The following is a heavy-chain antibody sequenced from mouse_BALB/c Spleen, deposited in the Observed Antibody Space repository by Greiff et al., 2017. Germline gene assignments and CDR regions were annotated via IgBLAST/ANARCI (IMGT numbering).Heavy chain of an antibody. Sequence: EVQLQQSGPGLVKPSQSLSLTCSVTGYSITSGYYWNWIRQFPGNKLEWMGYISYDGSNNYNPSLKNRISITRDTSKNQFFLKLNSVTTEDTATYYCAIFYYGYAWFAYWGQGTLVTVSA. CDR2: ISYDGSN. CDR1: GYSITSGYY. CDR3: AIFYYGYAWFAY. D-gene: IGHD2-2*01. V-gene: IGHV3-6*02. J-gene: IGHJ3*01.